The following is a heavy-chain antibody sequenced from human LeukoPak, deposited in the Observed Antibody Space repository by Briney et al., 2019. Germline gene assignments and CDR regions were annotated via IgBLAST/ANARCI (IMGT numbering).Heavy chain of an antibody. CDR1: GYTFTSYG. D-gene: IGHD3-10*01. CDR2: ISAYNGNT. V-gene: IGHV1-18*01. Sequence: ASVKVSCKASGYTFTSYGISWVRQAPGQGLEWMGWISAYNGNTNYAQKLQGRVTMTTDTSTSTAYMELRSLRSDDTAVYYCARERLLWFGELLSNNWFDPWGQGTLVTVSS. CDR3: ARERLLWFGELLSNNWFDP. J-gene: IGHJ5*02.